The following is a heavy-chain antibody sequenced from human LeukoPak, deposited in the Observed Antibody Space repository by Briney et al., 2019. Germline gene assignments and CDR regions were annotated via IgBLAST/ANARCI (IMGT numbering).Heavy chain of an antibody. V-gene: IGHV3-21*01. CDR3: ARDSVVVVAAKHYYGMDV. J-gene: IGHJ6*02. Sequence: SGGSLRLSCAASGFIFSCCGLHWVRQAPGKGLEWVSSISSSSSYIYYADSVKGRFTISRDNAKNSLYLQMNSLRAEDTAVYYCARDSVVVVAAKHYYGMDVWGQGTTVTVSS. CDR1: GFIFSCCG. D-gene: IGHD2-15*01. CDR2: ISSSSSYI.